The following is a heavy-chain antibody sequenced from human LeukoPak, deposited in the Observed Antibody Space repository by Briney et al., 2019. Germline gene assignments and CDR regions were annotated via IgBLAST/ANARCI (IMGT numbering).Heavy chain of an antibody. CDR2: IYTSGST. CDR1: GGSISSYY. CDR3: AREPQSTGNIDY. Sequence: SETLSLTCTVSGGSISSYYWSWIRQPAGKGLEWIGRIYTSGSTNYNPSLKSRVTMSVDTSKNQFSLKLSSVTDADTAVYYCAREPQSTGNIDYWGQGTLVTVSS. V-gene: IGHV4-4*07. J-gene: IGHJ4*02. D-gene: IGHD1-1*01.